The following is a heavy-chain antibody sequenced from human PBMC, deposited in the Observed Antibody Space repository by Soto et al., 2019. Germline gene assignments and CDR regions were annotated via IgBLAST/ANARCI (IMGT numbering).Heavy chain of an antibody. CDR2: ISSSGGTS. V-gene: IGHV3-23*01. CDR3: AKSRTSGSYWGFFDY. Sequence: LRLSCAASGFTFISYAMTWVRQAPGKGPEWVSVISSSGGTSYYADSVKGRFTISRDNSKNTLYLQMNSLRAEDTAVYYCAKSRTSGSYWGFFDYWGQGTLVTVSS. D-gene: IGHD3-10*01. CDR1: GFTFISYA. J-gene: IGHJ4*02.